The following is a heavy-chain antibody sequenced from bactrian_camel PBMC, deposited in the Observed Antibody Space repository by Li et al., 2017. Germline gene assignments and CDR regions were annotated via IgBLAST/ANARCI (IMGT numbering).Heavy chain of an antibody. J-gene: IGHJ4*01. CDR1: GLPASGNY. CDR3: ATGVYCANVLSPSEYDT. D-gene: IGHD3*01. Sequence: QLVESGGGSVEAGGSLRLSCAASGLPASGNYVAWFRQAPGKEREGVAAVYTGDGNTFVADSVKGRFTMSQNNDKNTLFLEMNSLKPDDTAMYYCATGVYCANVLSPSEYDTWGQGTQVTVS. V-gene: IGHV3S28*01. CDR2: VYTGDGNT.